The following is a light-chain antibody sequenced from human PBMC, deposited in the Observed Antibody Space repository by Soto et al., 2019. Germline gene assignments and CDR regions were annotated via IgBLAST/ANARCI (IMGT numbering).Light chain of an antibody. CDR1: RFNIGAGDD. J-gene: IGLJ1*01. CDR3: QSYDSSLSGLYV. V-gene: IGLV1-40*01. Sequence: QSVLTQPPSVSGAPGQRVTIPCTGSRFNIGAGDDVHWCQQLPRAAPKLLIYGNSNRPSGVPDRFSDSESGTSASLAITGLQAEDEADYYCQSYDSSLSGLYVFGTGTKLTVL. CDR2: GNS.